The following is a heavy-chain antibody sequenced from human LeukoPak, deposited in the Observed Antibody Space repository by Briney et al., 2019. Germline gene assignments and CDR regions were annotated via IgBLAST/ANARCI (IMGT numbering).Heavy chain of an antibody. D-gene: IGHD6-13*01. V-gene: IGHV3-23*01. J-gene: IGHJ4*01. Sequence: GGSLRLSCVASGFIFNNYAMNWVRQAPGKGLEWVSGISGLGGSAYYAASVKGRFIISRDNSGNTLFFQLTNLRVEDTAVYYCARRGGSSWSSFDYWGHGTLVTVSA. CDR3: ARRGGSSWSSFDY. CDR2: ISGLGGSA. CDR1: GFIFNNYA.